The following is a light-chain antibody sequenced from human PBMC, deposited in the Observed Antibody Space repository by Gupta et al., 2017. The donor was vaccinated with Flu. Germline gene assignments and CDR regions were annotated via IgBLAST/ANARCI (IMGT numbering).Light chain of an antibody. Sequence: QLVVTQSPSASASLAASVKLTCPLRSEHSTYAIAWHQQQPEKGPRYLMKVNSDGRHNRGDGIPDRFSGSSAGAERYLTISSLQSEDEADYYCQAWGPGIRVFGGGTTLTVL. CDR2: VNSDGRH. J-gene: IGLJ3*02. V-gene: IGLV4-69*01. CDR3: QAWGPGIRV. CDR1: SEHSTYA.